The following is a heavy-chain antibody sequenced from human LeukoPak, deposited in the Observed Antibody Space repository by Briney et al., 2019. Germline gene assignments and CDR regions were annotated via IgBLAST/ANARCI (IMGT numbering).Heavy chain of an antibody. D-gene: IGHD3-3*02. CDR2: IYWNDDK. CDR1: GFSLSTSGVG. Sequence: SGPTLVKPTQTLTLTCTFSGFSLSTSGVGVGWIRQPPGKALEWLALIYWNDDKRYSPSLKSRLTITKDTSKNQVVLTMTNMDPVDTATYYCARLIFGVVIKRDHYFDYWGQGTLVTVSS. CDR3: ARLIFGVVIKRDHYFDY. V-gene: IGHV2-5*01. J-gene: IGHJ4*02.